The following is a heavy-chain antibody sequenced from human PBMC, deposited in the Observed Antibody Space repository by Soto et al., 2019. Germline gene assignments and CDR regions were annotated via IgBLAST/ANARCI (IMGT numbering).Heavy chain of an antibody. Sequence: SETLSLTCTVSGGSISSGGYYWSWIRQHPGKGLEWIGYIYYSGSTYYNPSLKSRVTISVDTSKNQFSLKLSSVTAADTAVYYCARAGYCSSTSCQSNYYYYYMDVWGKGTTVTVSS. CDR1: GGSISSGGYY. V-gene: IGHV4-31*03. CDR3: ARAGYCSSTSCQSNYYYYYMDV. J-gene: IGHJ6*03. D-gene: IGHD2-2*03. CDR2: IYYSGST.